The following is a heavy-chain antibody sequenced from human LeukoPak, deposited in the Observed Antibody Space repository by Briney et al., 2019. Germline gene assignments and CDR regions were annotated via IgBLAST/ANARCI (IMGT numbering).Heavy chain of an antibody. Sequence: GGSLRLSCEASGFTFDAYAMHWVRQAPGKGLEGVSLINKDGSATYYADSVKGRFTISRDNSKNALYLQMNSLRSEDTALYYCATWAFYHRLDVWGQGTTVTVSS. CDR2: INKDGSAT. D-gene: IGHD1-14*01. CDR3: ATWAFYHRLDV. J-gene: IGHJ6*02. V-gene: IGHV3-43*02. CDR1: GFTFDAYA.